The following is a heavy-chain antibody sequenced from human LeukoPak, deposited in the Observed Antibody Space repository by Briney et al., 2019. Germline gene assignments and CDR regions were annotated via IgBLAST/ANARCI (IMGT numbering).Heavy chain of an antibody. V-gene: IGHV3-74*01. CDR2: INSDGSRT. Sequence: PGGSLRLSCAASGFTFSSYWMHWVRQAPGKGLVWVSRINSDGSRTSYADSVKGRFTISRDNAKNTLYLQMNSLRAEDTAVYYCAKDLSPSYDSSGYLDDYWGQGTLVTVSS. J-gene: IGHJ4*02. D-gene: IGHD3-22*01. CDR1: GFTFSSYW. CDR3: AKDLSPSYDSSGYLDDY.